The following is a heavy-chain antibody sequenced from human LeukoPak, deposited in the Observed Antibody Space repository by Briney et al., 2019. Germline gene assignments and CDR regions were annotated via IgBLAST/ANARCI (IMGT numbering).Heavy chain of an antibody. CDR1: GFTFSTYS. Sequence: GGSLRLSCAASGFTFSTYSMSWVRQAAGKGLEWIAAVETAKGTVYAESVKGRFTISRDNSKNTLYLQMNSLRAEDTAVYYCARDLGTYYYDSSGQSAFDIWGQGTMVTVSS. J-gene: IGHJ3*02. CDR3: ARDLGTYYYDSSGQSAFDI. D-gene: IGHD3-22*01. V-gene: IGHV3-66*01. CDR2: VETAKGT.